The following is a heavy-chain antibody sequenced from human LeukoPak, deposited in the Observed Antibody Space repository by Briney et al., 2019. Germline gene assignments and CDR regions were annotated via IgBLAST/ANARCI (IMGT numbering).Heavy chain of an antibody. J-gene: IGHJ4*02. CDR3: ARDGSGWSRDY. CDR1: GFTSGTYW. V-gene: IGHV3-21*01. D-gene: IGHD6-13*01. CDR2: ITAGSTHI. Sequence: PGGSLRLSCAASGFTSGTYWMTWVRQAPGKGLEWVSTITAGSTHIYYADSVKGRFTTSRDDAKTSLYLQLSSLRTEDTAVYYCARDGSGWSRDYWGQGTLVTVSS.